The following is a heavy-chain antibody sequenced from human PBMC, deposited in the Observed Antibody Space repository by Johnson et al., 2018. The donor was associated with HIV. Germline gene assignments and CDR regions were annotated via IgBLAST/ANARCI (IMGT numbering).Heavy chain of an antibody. J-gene: IGHJ3*02. D-gene: IGHD2-21*02. Sequence: QMQLVESGGGLVKPGGSLRLSCAASGFTFSSYGMHWVRQAPGKGLEWVAFIRYDGSNKYYADSVKGRFTISRDNSKNTLYLQMGSLRAEEMAVYYCARGTVCGGDCYSRAFDIWGQGTMVTVSS. CDR2: IRYDGSNK. CDR1: GFTFSSYG. CDR3: ARGTVCGGDCYSRAFDI. V-gene: IGHV3-30*02.